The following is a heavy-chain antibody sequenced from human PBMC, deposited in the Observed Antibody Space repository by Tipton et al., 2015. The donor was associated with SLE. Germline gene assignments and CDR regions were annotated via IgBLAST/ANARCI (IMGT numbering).Heavy chain of an antibody. CDR3: ARDRRELGTDY. V-gene: IGHV4-34*01. CDR1: GGSLSGHY. D-gene: IGHD1-26*01. CDR2: IYYSGST. J-gene: IGHJ4*02. Sequence: TLSLTCAVYGGSLSGHYWGWIRQPPGKGLEWIGSIYYSGSTNYNPSLKSRVTISVNTPKNQFSLKLSPVTAADTAVYYCARDRRELGTDYWGQGTLVTVSS.